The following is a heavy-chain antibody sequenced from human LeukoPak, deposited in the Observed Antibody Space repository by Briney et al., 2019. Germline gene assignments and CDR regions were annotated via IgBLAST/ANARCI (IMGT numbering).Heavy chain of an antibody. CDR1: GFTFSSYW. V-gene: IGHV3-7*01. D-gene: IGHD3-22*01. J-gene: IGHJ4*02. CDR3: ARDLAYYYDSSDLDY. Sequence: GGSLRLSCAASGFTFSSYWMSWVRQAPGKGLEWVANIKQDGSEKYYVDSVKGRFTISRDNAKNSLYLQMNSLRAEDTAVYYCARDLAYYYDSSDLDYWGQGTLVTVSS. CDR2: IKQDGSEK.